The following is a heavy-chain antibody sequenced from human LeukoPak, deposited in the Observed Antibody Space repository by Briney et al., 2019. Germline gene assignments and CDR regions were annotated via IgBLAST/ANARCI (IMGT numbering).Heavy chain of an antibody. Sequence: SETLSLTCTVSGYSISSGYYWGWIRQPPGKGLEWIGSIYHSGSTYYNPSLKSRVTISVDTSKNQFSLKLSSVTAADTAVYYCARGLRQQLVRVFDYWGQGTLVTVSS. D-gene: IGHD6-13*01. J-gene: IGHJ4*02. CDR1: GYSISSGYY. CDR3: ARGLRQQLVRVFDY. CDR2: IYHSGST. V-gene: IGHV4-38-2*02.